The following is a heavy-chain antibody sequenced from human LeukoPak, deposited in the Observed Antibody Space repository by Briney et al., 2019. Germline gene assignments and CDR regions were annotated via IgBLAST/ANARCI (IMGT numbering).Heavy chain of an antibody. Sequence: SVKVSCKASGGTFSSYAISWVRQAPGQGLEWMGDIIPIFGTANYAQKVKGRVTITADKSKSTAYMELSSLRSEDTAVYYCARYIAVAGYFDYWGQGTLVTVSS. D-gene: IGHD6-19*01. CDR2: IIPIFGTA. V-gene: IGHV1-69*06. J-gene: IGHJ4*02. CDR1: GGTFSSYA. CDR3: ARYIAVAGYFDY.